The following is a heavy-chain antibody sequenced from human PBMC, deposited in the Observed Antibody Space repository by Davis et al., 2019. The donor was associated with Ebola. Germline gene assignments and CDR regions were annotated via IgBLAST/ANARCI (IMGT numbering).Heavy chain of an antibody. D-gene: IGHD3-10*01. CDR2: ISSSGTPI. J-gene: IGHJ4*02. CDR3: ARVSYDSGSYLDY. CDR1: GFTFSDYY. Sequence: GESLKISCAASGFTFSDYYMSWIRQAPGKGLVWVSYISSSGTPINYADSVKGRFTISRDNAKNSLYLQLNSLRAEDTAVYYCARVSYDSGSYLDYWGQGTLVTVSS. V-gene: IGHV3-11*04.